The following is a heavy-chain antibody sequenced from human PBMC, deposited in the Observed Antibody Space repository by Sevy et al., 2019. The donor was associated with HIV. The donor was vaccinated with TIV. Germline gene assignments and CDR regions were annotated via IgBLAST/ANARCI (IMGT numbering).Heavy chain of an antibody. J-gene: IGHJ4*02. Sequence: SETLSLRCPVSTGSISSYHWTWIRQPPGKALQWIGYIYYTGTTNYNPSLKGRVNISIDTSANEFSLKLTSVTTADTAVYYCARGMAAGYAPLDSWGQGTLVTVSS. CDR2: IYYTGTT. D-gene: IGHD3-16*01. V-gene: IGHV4-59*01. CDR3: ARGMAAGYAPLDS. CDR1: TGSISSYH.